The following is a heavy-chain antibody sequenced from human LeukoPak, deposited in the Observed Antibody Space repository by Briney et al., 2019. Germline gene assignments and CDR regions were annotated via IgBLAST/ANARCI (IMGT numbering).Heavy chain of an antibody. CDR1: GGSFSGYY. Sequence: PSETLSLTCAVYGGSFSGYYWSWIRQPAGKGLEWIGRIYTSGSTNYNPSLKSRVTMSVDTSKNQFSLKLSSVTAADTAVYYCARDGSKVYYYYYMDVWGKGTTVTVSS. CDR2: IYTSGST. J-gene: IGHJ6*03. V-gene: IGHV4-4*07. CDR3: ARDGSKVYYYYYMDV. D-gene: IGHD2-15*01.